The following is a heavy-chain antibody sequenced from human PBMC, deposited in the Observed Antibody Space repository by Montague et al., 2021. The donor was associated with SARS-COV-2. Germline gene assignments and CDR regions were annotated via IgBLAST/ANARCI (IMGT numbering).Heavy chain of an antibody. V-gene: IGHV4-34*01. CDR2: INHSRST. J-gene: IGHJ6*02. D-gene: IGHD3-10*01. Sequence: SETLSLTCAVYGGSFSGYYWSWIRQPPGKGLEWIGEINHSRSTNYNPSLKSRVTISVDTSKNQFSLKLSSVTAADTAMYYCAREGSGRGYYYYGMDVWGQGTTVTVSS. CDR3: AREGSGRGYYYYGMDV. CDR1: GGSFSGYY.